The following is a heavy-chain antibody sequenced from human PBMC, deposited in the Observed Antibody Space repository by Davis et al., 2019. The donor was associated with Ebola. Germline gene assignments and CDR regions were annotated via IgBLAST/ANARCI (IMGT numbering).Heavy chain of an antibody. CDR2: ICPSDSDT. CDR3: ARHPYYYYGMDV. J-gene: IGHJ6*02. Sequence: GESLKISCKGSGYSFTNYCIGWVRQMPGKGLEWMGIICPSDSDTNYSPSFQGHVTISADKSISTAYLQWSSLKASDTAMYYCARHPYYYYGMDVWGQGTTVTVSS. CDR1: GYSFTNYC. V-gene: IGHV5-51*01.